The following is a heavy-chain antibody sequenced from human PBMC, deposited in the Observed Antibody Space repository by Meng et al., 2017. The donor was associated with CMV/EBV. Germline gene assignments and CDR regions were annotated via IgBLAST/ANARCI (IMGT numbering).Heavy chain of an antibody. CDR2: IYYSGST. D-gene: IGHD3-22*01. J-gene: IGHJ4*02. CDR1: GGSVSSGSYY. CDR3: AKNYDSSGYYSSYYFDY. Sequence: GSLRLSCTVSGGSVSSGSYYWSWIRQPPGKGLEWIGYIYYSGSTNYNPSLKSRVTISVDTSKNQFSLKLSSVTAADTAVYYCAKNYDSSGYYSSYYFDYWGQGTLVTVSS. V-gene: IGHV4-61*01.